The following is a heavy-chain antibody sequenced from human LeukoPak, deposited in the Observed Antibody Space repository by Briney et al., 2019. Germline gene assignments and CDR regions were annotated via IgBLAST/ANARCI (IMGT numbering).Heavy chain of an antibody. D-gene: IGHD2/OR15-2a*01. CDR2: ISYDGSNK. J-gene: IGHJ4*02. CDR3: ARDVAHPPAFYGVGAPPQPY. V-gene: IGHV3-30-3*01. Sequence: PGGSLRLSCAASGFTFSSYAMHWVRQAPGKGLEWVAVISYDGSNKYYADSVKGRFTISRDNSKNTLYLQMNSLRAEDTAVYYCARDVAHPPAFYGVGAPPQPYWGQGTLVTVSS. CDR1: GFTFSSYA.